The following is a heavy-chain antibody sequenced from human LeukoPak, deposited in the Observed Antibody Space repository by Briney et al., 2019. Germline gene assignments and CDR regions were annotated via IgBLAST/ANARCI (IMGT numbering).Heavy chain of an antibody. CDR1: GFTFSSYA. V-gene: IGHV3-23*01. J-gene: IGHJ4*02. Sequence: GGSLRLSCAASGFTFSSYAMSWVRQAPGKGLEWVSGISSGGSTYYADSVKGRFSTSRDKSKNTLYLQMNSLRVEETAVYYCAKTGATGYYFDYWGQGTLVTVSS. CDR3: AKTGATGYYFDY. D-gene: IGHD6-13*01. CDR2: ISSGGST.